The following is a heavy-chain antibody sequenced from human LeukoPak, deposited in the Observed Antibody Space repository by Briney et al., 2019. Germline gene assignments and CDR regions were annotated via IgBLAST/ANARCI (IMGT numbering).Heavy chain of an antibody. CDR3: TIDSANYYDSSGYYFPSD. Sequence: GGSLRLSCTASGFTFSNAWMSWVRQAPGKGLEWVGRIKSKTDGGTTDYAAPVKGRFTISRDDSKNTLYLQMNSLKTEDTAVYYCTIDSANYYDSSGYYFPSDWGQGTLVTVSS. CDR1: GFTFSNAW. V-gene: IGHV3-15*01. J-gene: IGHJ4*02. D-gene: IGHD3-22*01. CDR2: IKSKTDGGTT.